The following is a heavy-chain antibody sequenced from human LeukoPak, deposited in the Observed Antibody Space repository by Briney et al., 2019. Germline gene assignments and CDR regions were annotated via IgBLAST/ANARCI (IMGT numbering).Heavy chain of an antibody. CDR3: ARDIYPSVGPVGYYYGMDV. V-gene: IGHV1-8*01. J-gene: IGHJ6*02. CDR1: GYIFTSYD. D-gene: IGHD1-26*01. Sequence: GASVKVSCKASGYIFTSYDINWVRQATGQGPEWMAWMNPNSDNTGYAQKFQGRITMTRDTSISTAYMELSSLSSEDTAVYYCARDIYPSVGPVGYYYGMDVWGQGTTVTVSS. CDR2: MNPNSDNT.